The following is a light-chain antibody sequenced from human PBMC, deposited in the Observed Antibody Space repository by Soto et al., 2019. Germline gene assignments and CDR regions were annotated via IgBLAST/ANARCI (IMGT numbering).Light chain of an antibody. J-gene: IGLJ3*02. V-gene: IGLV1-44*01. CDR3: AAWDDSLNGPR. CDR1: SSNIGSNT. CDR2: SNS. Sequence: QLVLTQPPSASGTPGQRVTISCSGGSSNIGSNTVNWYQQLPGTAPKLLIYSNSQRPSGVPDRFSGSKSGTSASLAISGLQSEDEAGYYCAAWDDSLNGPRFGGGTKVTVL.